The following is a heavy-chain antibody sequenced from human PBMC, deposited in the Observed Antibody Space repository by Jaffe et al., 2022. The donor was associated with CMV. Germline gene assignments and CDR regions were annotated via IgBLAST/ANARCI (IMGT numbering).Heavy chain of an antibody. J-gene: IGHJ3*02. Sequence: QVQLQESGPGLVKPSETLSLTCTVSGGSISSYYWSWIRQPPGKGLEWIGYIYYSGSTNYNPSLKSRVTISVDTSKNQFSLKLSSVTAADTAVYYCARRRYHEYSSGWYEDAFDIWGQGTMVTVSS. CDR2: IYYSGST. V-gene: IGHV4-59*08. CDR1: GGSISSYY. D-gene: IGHD6-19*01. CDR3: ARRRYHEYSSGWYEDAFDI.